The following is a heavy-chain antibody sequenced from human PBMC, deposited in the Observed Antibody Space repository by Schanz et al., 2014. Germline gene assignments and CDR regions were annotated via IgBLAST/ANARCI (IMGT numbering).Heavy chain of an antibody. CDR1: GFPFSSYA. J-gene: IGHJ6*02. Sequence: EVQLVESGGGLVQPGGSLRLSCAASGFPFSSYAMAWFRQTPEKGLEWVSSIPHNNDGLYYTDSVKGRFTISRDNSKNTLYLQMNSLRAEDTAIYYCAKVRNIHGWDYYGLDVWGQGTTVTVSS. V-gene: IGHV3-23*04. CDR2: IPHNNDGL. CDR3: AKVRNIHGWDYYGLDV. D-gene: IGHD6-19*01.